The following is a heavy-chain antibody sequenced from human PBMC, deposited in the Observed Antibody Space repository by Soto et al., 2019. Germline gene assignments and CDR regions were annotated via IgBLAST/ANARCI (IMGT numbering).Heavy chain of an antibody. D-gene: IGHD3-22*01. CDR3: ANLPPYYYDSSGWSDGFDP. CDR1: GFSLSTSGVG. J-gene: IGHJ5*02. Sequence: QITLKESGPTLVKPTQTLTLTCTFSGFSLSTSGVGVGWIRQPPGKALQWLALIYWDDDKRYSPSLKSSLTITKAPYKNLVVLTMTNMDPVDTATYYCANLPPYYYDSSGWSDGFDPWGQGTLVTVSS. CDR2: IYWDDDK. V-gene: IGHV2-5*02.